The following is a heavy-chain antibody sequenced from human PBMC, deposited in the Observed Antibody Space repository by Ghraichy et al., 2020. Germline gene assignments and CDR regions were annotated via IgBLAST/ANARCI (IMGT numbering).Heavy chain of an antibody. J-gene: IGHJ3*02. Sequence: SGPTLVKPTQTLTLTCTFSGFSLSTSGMCVSWLRQSPGKALEWLAIIDWDDDKYYSISLKTRLTISKDTSKNQVVLTMTNMDPVDTATYYCARIQDNWNDWGAFDIWGPAAMVTVSS. CDR1: GFSLSTSGMC. D-gene: IGHD1-20*01. CDR2: IDWDDDK. V-gene: IGHV2-70*01. CDR3: ARIQDNWNDWGAFDI.